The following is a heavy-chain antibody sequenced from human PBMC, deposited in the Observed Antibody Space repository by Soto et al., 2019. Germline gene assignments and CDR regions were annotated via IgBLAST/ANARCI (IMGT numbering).Heavy chain of an antibody. Sequence: EVQQVESGGALVQSGGSLRLSCAASGFSFATYWMAWVRQAPGKGLEWVATIDHYGSEKHYVDSLKGRFTISRDNAKSSLHLQMISLRAEDTAVYYCVRESYAHFDQWGQGTLVTVSS. CDR1: GFSFATYW. CDR2: IDHYGSEK. V-gene: IGHV3-7*01. J-gene: IGHJ4*02. D-gene: IGHD3-16*01. CDR3: VRESYAHFDQ.